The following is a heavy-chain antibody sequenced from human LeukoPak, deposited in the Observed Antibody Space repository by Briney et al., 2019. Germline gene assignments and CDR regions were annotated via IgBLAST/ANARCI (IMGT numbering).Heavy chain of an antibody. CDR1: GLSFISYW. J-gene: IGHJ4*02. Sequence: PGGSLRPSCALSGLSFISYWVHWVRQPPGKGRVWVARINVVGSSTYYADSVKGRFTISRDNSKNTLYLQMNSLRAEDTAVYYCAKEDYDYVWGSYRYQYYFDYWGQGTLVTVSS. D-gene: IGHD3-16*02. V-gene: IGHV3-74*01. CDR2: INVVGSST. CDR3: AKEDYDYVWGSYRYQYYFDY.